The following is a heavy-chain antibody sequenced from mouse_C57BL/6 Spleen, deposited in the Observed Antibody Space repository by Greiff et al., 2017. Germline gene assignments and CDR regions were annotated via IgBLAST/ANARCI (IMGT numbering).Heavy chain of an antibody. Sequence: LVESGAELVKPGASVKISCKASGYAFSSYWMNWVKQRPGKGLEWLGQIYPGDGDTNYNGEFKGKATLTADKSSSTACMQLSSLTSEDSAVYFCARESSGRAWFDDWGKGTLVTVSA. J-gene: IGHJ3*01. D-gene: IGHD3-2*02. CDR3: ARESSGRAWFDD. CDR2: IYPGDGDT. V-gene: IGHV1-80*01. CDR1: GYAFSSYW.